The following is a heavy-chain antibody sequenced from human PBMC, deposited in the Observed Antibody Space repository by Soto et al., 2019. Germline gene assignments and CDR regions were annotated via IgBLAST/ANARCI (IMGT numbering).Heavy chain of an antibody. CDR1: GYTFTSYG. J-gene: IGHJ4*02. CDR3: ASGRYGDY. Sequence: QVHLVQSGAEVKKPGASVKVSCKASGYTFTSYGITWVRQAPGQGLEWMGWISAHNGNTAYAQKFQGRVIVTRDPSTSTAYMARRSLRSDDTAVYYCASGRYGDYWGQGALVTVSS. CDR2: ISAHNGNT. D-gene: IGHD1-26*01. V-gene: IGHV1-18*01.